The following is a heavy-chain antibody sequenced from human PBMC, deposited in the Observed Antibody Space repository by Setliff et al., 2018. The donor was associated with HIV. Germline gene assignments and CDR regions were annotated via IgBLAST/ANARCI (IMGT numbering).Heavy chain of an antibody. Sequence: ASVKVSCKASGYTFTSCFMHWVRQAPGQGLEYMGIINPSDGTTDYTQKFQDRVTMTSDTSTSTVYMELRSLKYEDAAVYYCARGGGSNGYFFDSWGQGTLVTVSS. CDR1: GYTFTSCF. D-gene: IGHD3-22*01. CDR3: ARGGGSNGYFFDS. CDR2: INPSDGTT. J-gene: IGHJ4*02. V-gene: IGHV1-46*01.